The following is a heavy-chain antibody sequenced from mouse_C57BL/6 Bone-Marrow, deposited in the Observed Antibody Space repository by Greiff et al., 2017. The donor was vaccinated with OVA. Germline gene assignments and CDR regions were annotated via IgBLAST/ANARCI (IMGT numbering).Heavy chain of an antibody. D-gene: IGHD2-5*01. Sequence: QVQLQQPGAELVMPGASVKLSCKASGYTFTSYWMYWVKQRPGQGLEWIGEIDPSDSYTNYNQKFKGKSTLTVDKSSSTAYMPLSCLTSEDSAVYSCARSHYSNYYAMDYWGQGTSVTVSS. CDR1: GYTFTSYW. V-gene: IGHV1-69*01. CDR2: IDPSDSYT. J-gene: IGHJ4*01. CDR3: ARSHYSNYYAMDY.